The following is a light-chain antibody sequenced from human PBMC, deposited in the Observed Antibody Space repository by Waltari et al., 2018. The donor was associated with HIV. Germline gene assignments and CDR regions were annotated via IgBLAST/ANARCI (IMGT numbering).Light chain of an antibody. CDR2: EVS. CDR3: SSYAGSNNLL. Sequence: QSALTQPASVSGSPGQSITISCTGTSSDVGAYNYVSWYQQHPGKAPKLMIYEVSNRPSGVSNRFSASKSGNTASLTISGLQAEDEADYYCSSYAGSNNLLFGGGTKLTVL. J-gene: IGLJ2*01. V-gene: IGLV2-14*03. CDR1: SSDVGAYNY.